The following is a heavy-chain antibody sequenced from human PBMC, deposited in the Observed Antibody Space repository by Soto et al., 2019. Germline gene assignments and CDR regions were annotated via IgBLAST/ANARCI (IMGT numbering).Heavy chain of an antibody. CDR3: AGGEITPLTLDY. CDR2: IYHSGST. J-gene: IGHJ4*02. Sequence: QVQLQESGPGLVKPSETLSLTCTVSGGSISSYYWSWIRQPPGKGLEWIGYIYHSGSTNYNPSRKSRVTISVDPSKNPFSLKLSSVTAADTAVYYCAGGEITPLTLDYWGQGTLVTVSS. CDR1: GGSISSYY. D-gene: IGHD1-26*01. V-gene: IGHV4-59*01.